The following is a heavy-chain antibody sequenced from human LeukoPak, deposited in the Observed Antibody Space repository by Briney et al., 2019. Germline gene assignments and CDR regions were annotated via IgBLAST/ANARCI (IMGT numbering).Heavy chain of an antibody. J-gene: IGHJ4*02. CDR1: GGTFSSYA. Sequence: SVKVSCKASGGTFSSYAISWVRQAPGQGLEWMGGIIPIFGTANYAQKFQGRVTITADESTSTAYMELSSLRSEDTAVYYCARVPFVTTLYFDYWGQGTLVTVFS. CDR2: IIPIFGTA. V-gene: IGHV1-69*13. D-gene: IGHD4-17*01. CDR3: ARVPFVTTLYFDY.